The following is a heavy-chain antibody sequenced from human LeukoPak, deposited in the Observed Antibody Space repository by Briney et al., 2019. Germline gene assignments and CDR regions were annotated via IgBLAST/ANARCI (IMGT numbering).Heavy chain of an antibody. V-gene: IGHV1-2*02. CDR1: GYTVTGYY. CDR2: INPNSSGT. J-gene: IGHJ4*02. D-gene: IGHD2-15*01. Sequence: ASVKVSCKASGYTVTGYYMHWVRQAPGQGLEWMGWINPNSSGTNYAQKFQGRVTMTRDTSISTAYMELSRLRSDDTAVYYCARGSAYCSGGSCLMYYFDYWGQGTLVTVSS. CDR3: ARGSAYCSGGSCLMYYFDY.